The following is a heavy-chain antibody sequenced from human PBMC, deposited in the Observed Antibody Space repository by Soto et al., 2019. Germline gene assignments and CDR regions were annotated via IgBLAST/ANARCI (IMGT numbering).Heavy chain of an antibody. Sequence: EVHLVESGGGLVNPGGSLRLSCAASGFMFSSAWMYWVRQAPGKGLEWVGRIKSKNHGGTTDYAAPVKGRFTVSRDDSRDTLYLQVNSLKTEDAGVYYCTTEYFYYMNVWGKGTTVTVSS. D-gene: IGHD2-8*01. V-gene: IGHV3-15*01. CDR3: TTEYFYYMNV. J-gene: IGHJ6*03. CDR2: IKSKNHGGTT. CDR1: GFMFSSAW.